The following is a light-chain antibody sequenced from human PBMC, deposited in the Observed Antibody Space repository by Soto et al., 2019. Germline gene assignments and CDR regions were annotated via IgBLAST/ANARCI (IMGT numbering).Light chain of an antibody. V-gene: IGKV1-5*01. Sequence: DIQVTQSPYTLSASVGDRVAITCRASQSISSWLAWYQQKPGKAPKLLIFDASSLESGVPSRFSGRGSGTEFTLTISSLQPDDFATYYCQPYNSYWTFGQGTKVDIK. CDR3: QPYNSYWT. CDR1: QSISSW. J-gene: IGKJ1*01. CDR2: DAS.